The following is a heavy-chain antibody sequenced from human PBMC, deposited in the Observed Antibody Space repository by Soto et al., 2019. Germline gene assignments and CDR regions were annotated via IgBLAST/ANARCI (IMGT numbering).Heavy chain of an antibody. J-gene: IGHJ4*02. V-gene: IGHV1-69*01. Sequence: QVQLVQSGAEVKKPGSSVKVSCKASGGTFSSYAISWVRQAPGQGLEWMGGIIPIFGTAHYAQKFQGRVTITADESTSTAYMELSSLRSEDTAVYYCASAPSEGIAARRLGHDYWGQGTLVTVSS. D-gene: IGHD6-6*01. CDR1: GGTFSSYA. CDR3: ASAPSEGIAARRLGHDY. CDR2: IIPIFGTA.